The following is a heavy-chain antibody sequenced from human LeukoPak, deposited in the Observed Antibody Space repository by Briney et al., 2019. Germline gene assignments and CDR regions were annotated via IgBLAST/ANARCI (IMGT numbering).Heavy chain of an antibody. Sequence: GGSLRLSCAASGFTFDDYGMSWVRQAPGKGLEWVSGINWNGGSTGYADSVKGRFTISRDNAKNSLYLQMNSLRAEDTALYYCARVTGGYSYGYSDYWGQGTLVTVSS. CDR2: INWNGGST. V-gene: IGHV3-20*04. CDR1: GFTFDDYG. CDR3: ARVTGGYSYGYSDY. J-gene: IGHJ4*02. D-gene: IGHD5-18*01.